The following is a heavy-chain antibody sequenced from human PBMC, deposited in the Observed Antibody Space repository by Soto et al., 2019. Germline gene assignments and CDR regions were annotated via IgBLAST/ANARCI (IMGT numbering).Heavy chain of an antibody. V-gene: IGHV3-11*01. D-gene: IGHD3-22*01. Sequence: QVQLVESGGGLVQTSGSLRIACVASGFTFSDYYMSWVRQAPGKGLEWVSYISSSGNTIYYADSVKGRFTISRDNAKNSVYLQMYSLRAEDTALYFCAKMSSENYYDPVFSWGQGTLVTVSS. CDR1: GFTFSDYY. CDR3: AKMSSENYYDPVFS. CDR2: ISSSGNTI. J-gene: IGHJ4*02.